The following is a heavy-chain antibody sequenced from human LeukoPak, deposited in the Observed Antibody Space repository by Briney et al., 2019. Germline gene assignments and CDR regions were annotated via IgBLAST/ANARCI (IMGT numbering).Heavy chain of an antibody. V-gene: IGHV3-74*01. J-gene: IGHJ4*02. CDR1: GFTFSSYW. D-gene: IGHD4-17*01. Sequence: PGGSLRLSCAASGFTFSSYWMHWVRQAPGKGLVWVSRINRDGSSTSYADSVTGRFTISRDNAKNTLYLQMNSLRAEDTAVYYCARDAYGDYVVDYWGQGILVTVSS. CDR3: ARDAYGDYVVDY. CDR2: INRDGSST.